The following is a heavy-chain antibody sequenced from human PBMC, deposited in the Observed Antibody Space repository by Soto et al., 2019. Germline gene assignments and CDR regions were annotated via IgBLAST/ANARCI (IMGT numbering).Heavy chain of an antibody. CDR2: INHSGST. CDR1: GGSFSGYY. V-gene: IGHV4-34*01. Sequence: SETLSLTCAVYGGSFSGYYWSWIRQPPGKGLEWIGEINHSGSTNYNPSLKSRVTISVDTSKNQFSLELSSVTAADTAVYYCARSQTGVLRFLEWFPRYYYYGMDVWGQGTTVTVSS. J-gene: IGHJ6*02. CDR3: ARSQTGVLRFLEWFPRYYYYGMDV. D-gene: IGHD3-3*01.